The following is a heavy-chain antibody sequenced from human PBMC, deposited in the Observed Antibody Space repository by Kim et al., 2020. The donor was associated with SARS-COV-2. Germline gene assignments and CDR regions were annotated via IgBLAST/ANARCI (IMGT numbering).Heavy chain of an antibody. V-gene: IGHV4-34*01. CDR3: ARGTRGSYRRGAFDI. J-gene: IGHJ3*02. Sequence: SETLSLTCAVYGGSFSGYYWSWIRQPPGKGLEWIGEINHSGSTNYNPSLKSRVTISVDTSKNQFSLKLSSVTAADTAVYYCARGTRGSYRRGAFDIWGQG. CDR2: INHSGST. D-gene: IGHD1-26*01. CDR1: GGSFSGYY.